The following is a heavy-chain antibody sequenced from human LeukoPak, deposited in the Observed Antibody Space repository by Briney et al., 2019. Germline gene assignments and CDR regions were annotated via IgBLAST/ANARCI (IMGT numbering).Heavy chain of an antibody. CDR1: GFTFSSYS. J-gene: IGHJ4*02. D-gene: IGHD3-10*01. CDR2: ISSRSSTI. Sequence: GSLRLSCAASGFTFSSYSMNWVRQAPGKGLEWVSYISSRSSTIYYADSVKGRFTISRDNAKNTLYLQMNSLRAEDTAVYYCAKVLLWFGEFSHFDYWGQGTLVTVSS. V-gene: IGHV3-48*01. CDR3: AKVLLWFGEFSHFDY.